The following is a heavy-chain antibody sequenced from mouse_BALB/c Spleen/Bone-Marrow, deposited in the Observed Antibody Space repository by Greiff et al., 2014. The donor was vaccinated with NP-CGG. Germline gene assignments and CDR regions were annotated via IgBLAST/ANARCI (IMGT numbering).Heavy chain of an antibody. D-gene: IGHD3-2*01. V-gene: IGHV1-9*01. CDR1: GYTFSSFW. CDR3: ATARATWFAY. Sequence: VQLVESGAELMKPGASVKISCKASGYTFSSFWIEWVKQRPGHGLEWIGEIFTGSGTTNYNEKFKGKATFTADTSSNTAFMQLSSLTSEDSAVYYGATARATWFAYWGQGTLVTVSA. CDR2: IFTGSGTT. J-gene: IGHJ3*01.